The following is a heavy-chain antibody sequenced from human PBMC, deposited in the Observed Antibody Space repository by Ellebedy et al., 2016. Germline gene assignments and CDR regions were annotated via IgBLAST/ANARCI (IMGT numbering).Heavy chain of an antibody. CDR2: IYYSGST. CDR1: GGSIGTEGCY. J-gene: IGHJ1*01. Sequence: SETLSLTXNVSGGSIGTEGCYWNWIRQFPGKGLEWIGYIYYSGSTNYNPSLKSRVTISVDTSKNQFSLRLSSVTAADTAVYYCARDEYSTSRTFQQWGQGTLVTVTS. D-gene: IGHD5-18*01. CDR3: ARDEYSTSRTFQQ. V-gene: IGHV4-31*03.